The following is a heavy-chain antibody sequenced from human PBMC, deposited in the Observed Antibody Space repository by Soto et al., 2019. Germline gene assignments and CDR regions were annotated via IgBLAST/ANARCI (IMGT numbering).Heavy chain of an antibody. J-gene: IGHJ4*02. CDR1: GFTFSGSA. CDR2: IGSKADSYAT. CDR3: ASGVAAIRPHNY. V-gene: IGHV3-73*01. Sequence: GGSLRLSCVASGFTFSGSAMHWVRQASGKGLEWVGRIGSKADSYATRYAASVIGRFTISRDDSENTAYVQMDSLKTEDTAGYYCASGVAAIRPHNYWGQGTLVTVAS. D-gene: IGHD2-15*01.